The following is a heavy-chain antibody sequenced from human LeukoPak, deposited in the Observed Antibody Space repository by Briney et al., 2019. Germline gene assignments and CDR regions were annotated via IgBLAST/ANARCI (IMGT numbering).Heavy chain of an antibody. V-gene: IGHV1-69*05. CDR3: ARVSDYYDSSGYGN. CDR1: GGTFSSYA. Sequence: SVKVSCKASGGTFSSYAISWMRQAPGQGLEWMGGIIPIFGTANYAQKFQGRVTITTDESTSTAYMELSSLRSEDTAVYYCARVSDYYDSSGYGNWGQGTLVTVSS. CDR2: IIPIFGTA. J-gene: IGHJ4*02. D-gene: IGHD3-22*01.